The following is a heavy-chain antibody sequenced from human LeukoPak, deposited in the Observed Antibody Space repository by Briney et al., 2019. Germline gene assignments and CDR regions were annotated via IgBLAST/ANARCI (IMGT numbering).Heavy chain of an antibody. CDR1: GFTFSSYS. D-gene: IGHD2-2*01. CDR3: ARGEGVPAARVHYFDY. CDR2: ISSSSSYI. J-gene: IGHJ4*02. Sequence: GGSLRLSCAASGFTFSSYSMNWVRQAPGKGLEWVSSISSSSSYIYYADSVKGRFTISRDNAKNSLYLQMNSLRAEDTAVYYCARGEGVPAARVHYFDYWGQGTLVTVSS. V-gene: IGHV3-21*01.